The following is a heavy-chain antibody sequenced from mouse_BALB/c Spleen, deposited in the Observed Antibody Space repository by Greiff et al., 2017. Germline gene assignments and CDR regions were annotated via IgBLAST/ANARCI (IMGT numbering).Heavy chain of an antibody. CDR2: ISSGGSYT. CDR1: GFTFSSYA. J-gene: IGHJ3*01. V-gene: IGHV5-9-3*01. CDR3: SRQVAY. Sequence: EVHLVESGGGLVKPGGSLKLSCAASGFTFSSYAMSWVRQTPEKGLEWVATISSGGSYTYYPDSVKGRFTISRDKAKNTMYLQMGSLSSEDTAMYYCSRQVAYWGQGTLVTVSA.